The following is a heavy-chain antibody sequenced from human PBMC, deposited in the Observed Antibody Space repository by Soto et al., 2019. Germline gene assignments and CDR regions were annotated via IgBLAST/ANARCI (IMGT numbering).Heavy chain of an antibody. J-gene: IGHJ5*02. V-gene: IGHV1-8*01. D-gene: IGHD2-2*01. CDR1: GYTFTSYD. CDR3: ARGARPRYCSSTSCYPFDPWFDP. Sequence: ASVKVSCKASGYTFTSYDINWVRQATGQGLEWMGWMNPNSGNTGYAQKFQGRVTMTRNTSISTAYMERSSLRSGDTAVYYWARGARPRYCSSTSCYPFDPWFDPWGQGTLVTVSS. CDR2: MNPNSGNT.